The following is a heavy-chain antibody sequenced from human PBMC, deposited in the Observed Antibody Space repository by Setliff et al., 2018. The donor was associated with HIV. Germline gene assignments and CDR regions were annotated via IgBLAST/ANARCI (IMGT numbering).Heavy chain of an antibody. CDR3: ARAGLRWYPFDY. D-gene: IGHD4-17*01. Sequence: GGSLRLSCAASGFTFSTYAMGWVRQAPGKGLEWVSTVGAVGGPTHYAESVKGRFTISKDNSKNALYLQMSSLRDEDTAVYYCARAGLRWYPFDYWGQGTLVTVSS. J-gene: IGHJ4*02. CDR2: VGAVGGPT. V-gene: IGHV3-23*01. CDR1: GFTFSTYA.